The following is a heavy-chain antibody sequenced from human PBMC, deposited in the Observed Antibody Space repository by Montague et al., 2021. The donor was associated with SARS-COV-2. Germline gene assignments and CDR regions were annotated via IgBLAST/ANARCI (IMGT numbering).Heavy chain of an antibody. CDR3: ARSTVGTSHFDY. V-gene: IGHV4-34*01. CDR2: SYLSESA. J-gene: IGHJ4*02. Sequence: SETLSLTCAVYGGSISVYDCNWICHSPRSGLEWMAESYLSESANSNSTPKSRDRISVDMYKNQYTLNLTPVTAADTAVYYCARSTVGTSHFDYWGQGTLVTVSS. CDR1: GGSISVYD.